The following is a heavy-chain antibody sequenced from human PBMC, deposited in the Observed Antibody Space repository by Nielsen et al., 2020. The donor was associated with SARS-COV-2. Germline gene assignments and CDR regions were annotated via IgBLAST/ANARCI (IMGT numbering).Heavy chain of an antibody. CDR2: ISWNSGSI. CDR3: ASSSSFAAANWFDP. D-gene: IGHD6-13*01. V-gene: IGHV3-9*01. Sequence: SLKISCAASGFTFDDYAMHWVRQAPGKGLEWVSGISWNSGSIGYADSVKGRFTISRDNAKNSLYLQMNSLRAGDTALYYCASSSSFAAANWFDPWGQGTLVTVSS. J-gene: IGHJ5*02. CDR1: GFTFDDYA.